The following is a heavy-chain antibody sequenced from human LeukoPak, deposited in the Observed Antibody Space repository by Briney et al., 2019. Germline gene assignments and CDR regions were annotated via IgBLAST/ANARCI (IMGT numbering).Heavy chain of an antibody. J-gene: IGHJ6*03. Sequence: GGSLRLSCAASGFTFSSYAMHWVRQAPGKGLEWVAVISYDGSNKYYADSVKGRFTISRDNSKNTLYLQMNSLRAEDTAVYYCARDLIAAAALSYYYMDVWGKGTTVTVSS. CDR3: ARDLIAAAALSYYYMDV. V-gene: IGHV3-30-3*01. CDR1: GFTFSSYA. CDR2: ISYDGSNK. D-gene: IGHD6-13*01.